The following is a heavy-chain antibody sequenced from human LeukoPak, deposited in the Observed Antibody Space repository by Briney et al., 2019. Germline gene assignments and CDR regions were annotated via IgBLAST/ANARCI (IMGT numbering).Heavy chain of an antibody. J-gene: IGHJ6*03. CDR3: ARGRRQLGAGLYYYYYMDV. Sequence: ASVKVSCKASGYTFTSYDINWVRQATGQGLEWMGWMNPNSGNTGCAQKFQGRVTMTRNTSISTAYMELSSLRSEDTAVYYCARGRRQLGAGLYYYYYMDVWGKGTTVTVSS. D-gene: IGHD6-13*01. CDR2: MNPNSGNT. CDR1: GYTFTSYD. V-gene: IGHV1-8*01.